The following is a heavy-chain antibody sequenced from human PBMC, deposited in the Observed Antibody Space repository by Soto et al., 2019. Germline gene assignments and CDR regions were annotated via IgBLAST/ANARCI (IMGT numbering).Heavy chain of an antibody. Sequence: QVQLVQSGAEVKKPGASVKVSCKASGYTFTSYDINWVRQATGQGLEWMGWMNPNSGNTGYAQKFQGRVTMTRNTSISTAYMELSSLRSEDTAVYYCARGLGRRPYYDFWSGYWAGYYGMDVWGQGTTVTVSS. J-gene: IGHJ6*02. CDR3: ARGLGRRPYYDFWSGYWAGYYGMDV. CDR1: GYTFTSYD. D-gene: IGHD3-3*01. V-gene: IGHV1-8*01. CDR2: MNPNSGNT.